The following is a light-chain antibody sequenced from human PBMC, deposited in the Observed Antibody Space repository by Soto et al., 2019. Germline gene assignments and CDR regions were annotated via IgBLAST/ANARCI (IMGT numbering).Light chain of an antibody. V-gene: IGKV2D-29*02. CDR3: MQSTQLPPT. CDR1: QSLLHITGETF. Sequence: ILMTQTPLSLSVAPGQPASIACKSSQSLLHITGETFLFWYLQKPGQSPQLLIYEVSTRVSGVPDRFSGSGSGTDFTLEISRVETDDVGIYYCMQSTQLPPTFGQGTRLEIK. J-gene: IGKJ5*01. CDR2: EVS.